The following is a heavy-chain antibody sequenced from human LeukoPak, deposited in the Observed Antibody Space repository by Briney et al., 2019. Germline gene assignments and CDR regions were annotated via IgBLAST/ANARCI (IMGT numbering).Heavy chain of an antibody. CDR1: GGTFSSYA. Sequence: ASVKVSCKASGGTFSSYAISWVRQAPGQGLEWMGGIIPTFGTANYAQKFQGRVTITADESTSTAYMELSSLRSEDTAVYYCARGGPMGRDGYTFDYWGQGTLVTVSS. J-gene: IGHJ4*02. CDR2: IIPTFGTA. CDR3: ARGGPMGRDGYTFDY. D-gene: IGHD5-24*01. V-gene: IGHV1-69*13.